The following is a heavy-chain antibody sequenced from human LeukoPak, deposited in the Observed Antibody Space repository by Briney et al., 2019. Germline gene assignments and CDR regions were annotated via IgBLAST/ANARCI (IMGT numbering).Heavy chain of an antibody. Sequence: GGSLRLSCAASGFTFSSYAMSWVRQAPGKGLEWVSAISGSGGSTYYADFVKGRFTISRDNSKNTLYLQMNSLRAEDTAVYYCAKDFYGGRPSYGMDVWAKGPRSPSP. J-gene: IGHJ6*02. D-gene: IGHD3-16*01. V-gene: IGHV3-23*01. CDR1: GFTFSSYA. CDR3: AKDFYGGRPSYGMDV. CDR2: ISGSGGST.